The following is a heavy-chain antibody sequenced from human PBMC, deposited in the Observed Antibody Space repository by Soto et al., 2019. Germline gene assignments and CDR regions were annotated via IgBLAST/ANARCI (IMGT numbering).Heavy chain of an antibody. D-gene: IGHD4-17*01. CDR3: ARSERDYGVYYGRDV. V-gene: IGHV5-10-1*01. J-gene: IGHJ6*02. CDR2: IDPSDSYT. CDR1: GYSFTSYW. Sequence: PGESLKISCKGSGYSFTSYWISWVRQMPGKGLVWMGRIDPSDSYTNYSPSFQGHVTISADKSISTAYLQWSSLKASDTAMYYCARSERDYGVYYGRDVWGQGTTVTVSS.